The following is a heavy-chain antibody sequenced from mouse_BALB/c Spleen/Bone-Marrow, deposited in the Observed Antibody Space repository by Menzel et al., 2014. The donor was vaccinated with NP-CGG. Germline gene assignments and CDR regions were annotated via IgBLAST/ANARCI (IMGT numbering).Heavy chain of an antibody. CDR3: VRHGFYGMDF. CDR1: GFTFNTYA. CDR2: IRSNSKNYAT. V-gene: IGHV10-1*02. Sequence: VHLVESGGGFGQPKGSFKLSCASSGFTFNTYAMNWVRQAPGKGLEWVARIRSNSKNYATYYADSVKDRFTISRDDSQIVLYPQMNNVKTEDTAMYYCVRHGFYGMDFCGHSATATISS. J-gene: IGHJ4*01.